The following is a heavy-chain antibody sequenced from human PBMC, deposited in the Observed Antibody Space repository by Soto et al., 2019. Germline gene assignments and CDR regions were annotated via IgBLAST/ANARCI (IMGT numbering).Heavy chain of an antibody. Sequence: GASVKVSCKASGYTFTSYGISWVRQAPGQGLEWMGWISAYNGNTNYAQKLQGRVTMTTDTSTSTAYMELRSLRSDDTAVYYCARDGLGYCSGGSCYFTDGNWFDPWGQGTLVTVSS. V-gene: IGHV1-18*01. CDR1: GYTFTSYG. D-gene: IGHD2-15*01. J-gene: IGHJ5*02. CDR2: ISAYNGNT. CDR3: ARDGLGYCSGGSCYFTDGNWFDP.